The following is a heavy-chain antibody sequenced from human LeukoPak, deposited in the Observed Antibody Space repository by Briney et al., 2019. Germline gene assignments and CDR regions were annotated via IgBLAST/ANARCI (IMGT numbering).Heavy chain of an antibody. J-gene: IGHJ6*03. CDR1: GFTFSSYW. CDR3: AREWELRGAYYMDV. Sequence: PGGSLRLSCAASGFTFSSYWMHWVRQAPGKGLVWVSRISSDGGSTVYADSVKGRFAISRDNANDTLYLQMDSLRGEDTAVYYCAREWELRGAYYMDVWGKGTTVTVSS. CDR2: ISSDGGST. D-gene: IGHD1-26*01. V-gene: IGHV3-74*01.